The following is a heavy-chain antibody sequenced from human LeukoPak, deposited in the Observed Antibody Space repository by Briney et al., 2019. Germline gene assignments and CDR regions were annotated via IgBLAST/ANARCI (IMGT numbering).Heavy chain of an antibody. CDR3: ARGGPYDSSGYYYFYLYYYYYGMDV. Sequence: ASVKVSCKASGYTFTSYDINWVRQAPGQGLEWMGWMNPNSGNTGYAQKFQGRVTMTRNTSISTAYMELSSLRSEDTAVYYCARGGPYDSSGYYYFYLYYYYYGMDVWGQGTTVTVSS. D-gene: IGHD3-22*01. CDR1: GYTFTSYD. J-gene: IGHJ6*02. V-gene: IGHV1-8*01. CDR2: MNPNSGNT.